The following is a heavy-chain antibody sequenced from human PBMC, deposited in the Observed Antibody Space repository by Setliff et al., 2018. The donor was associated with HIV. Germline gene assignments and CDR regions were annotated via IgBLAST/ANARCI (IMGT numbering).Heavy chain of an antibody. CDR2: VSSRGDT. J-gene: IGHJ6*02. V-gene: IGHV4-4*07. D-gene: IGHD6-13*01. Sequence: PSETLSLTCTVSDSGTYYWSWIRQPAGKGLEWIGRVSSRGDTNYNPSLKSRVTMSVDTSKNQFSLKLSSVTAADTAVYYCARDVIIAAAGTGTFGYYYGRDVWGQGTTVNVSS. CDR1: DSGTYY. CDR3: ARDVIIAAAGTGTFGYYYGRDV.